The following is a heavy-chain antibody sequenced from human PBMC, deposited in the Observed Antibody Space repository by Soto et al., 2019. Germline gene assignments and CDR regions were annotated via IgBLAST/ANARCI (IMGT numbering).Heavy chain of an antibody. D-gene: IGHD3-10*01. Sequence: SVKVSCKASGYTFTNSGFSWVRQAPGQGLEWMGRIIPILGIANYAQKFQGRVTITADKSTSTAYMELSSLRSEDTAVYYCARDAGITMVRGVPSNYWGQGTLVTVSS. CDR2: IIPILGIA. CDR3: ARDAGITMVRGVPSNY. V-gene: IGHV1-69*04. CDR1: GYTFTNSG. J-gene: IGHJ4*02.